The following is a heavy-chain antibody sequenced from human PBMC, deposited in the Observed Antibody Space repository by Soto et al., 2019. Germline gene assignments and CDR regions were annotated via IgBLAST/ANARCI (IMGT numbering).Heavy chain of an antibody. V-gene: IGHV3-48*03. CDR3: ARDYYGSGSYYLSNYYYGMDV. Sequence: PGGSLRLSCAASGFTFSSYEMNWVRQAPGKGLEWVSYISSSGSTIYYADSVKGRFTISRDNAKNSLYLQMDSLRAEDTAVYYCARDYYGSGSYYLSNYYYGMDVWGQGTTVTVSS. CDR1: GFTFSSYE. J-gene: IGHJ6*02. D-gene: IGHD3-10*01. CDR2: ISSSGSTI.